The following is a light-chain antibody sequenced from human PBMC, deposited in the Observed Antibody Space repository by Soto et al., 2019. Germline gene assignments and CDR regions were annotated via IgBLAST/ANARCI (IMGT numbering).Light chain of an antibody. J-gene: IGKJ1*01. Sequence: EIVLTQSPGTLSLSPGERATLSCRASQSLSRSSLAWYQQQPGQAPRLLIYGVSTRATGIPDRFSGSGSGTDFTLTISRLEPEDSARDSCRQYDTTTQTFGQGTKVEVK. CDR1: QSLSRSS. CDR2: GVS. CDR3: RQYDTTTQT. V-gene: IGKV3-20*01.